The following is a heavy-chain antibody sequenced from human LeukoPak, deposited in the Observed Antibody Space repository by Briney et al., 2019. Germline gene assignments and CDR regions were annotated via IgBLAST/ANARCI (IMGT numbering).Heavy chain of an antibody. Sequence: PGGSLRLSCAASGFTFSSYAMHWVRQAPGKGLEWVAVISYDGSNKYYADSVKGRFTISRDNSKNTLYLQMNSLRAEDTAVYYCARDLLVVPAAMIGYWGQGTLVTVSS. J-gene: IGHJ4*02. D-gene: IGHD2-2*01. CDR1: GFTFSSYA. CDR3: ARDLLVVPAAMIGY. V-gene: IGHV3-30*04. CDR2: ISYDGSNK.